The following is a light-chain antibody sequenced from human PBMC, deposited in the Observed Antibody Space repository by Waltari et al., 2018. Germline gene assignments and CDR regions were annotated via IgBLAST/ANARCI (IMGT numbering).Light chain of an antibody. Sequence: SCSGSSSNIESNYVYWYQQLPGTAPKLLIYKNNQRPSGVPDRFSGSKSGTSASLAISGLRSEDEADYYCAAWEDSLSGPAFGGGTKLTVL. CDR1: SSNIESNY. CDR3: AAWEDSLSGPA. CDR2: KNN. V-gene: IGLV1-47*01. J-gene: IGLJ3*02.